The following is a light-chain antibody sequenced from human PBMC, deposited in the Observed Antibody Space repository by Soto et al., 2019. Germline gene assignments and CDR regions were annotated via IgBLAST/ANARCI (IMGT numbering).Light chain of an antibody. CDR3: QQYNNWVT. Sequence: TLSVSPGERATLSCRASQSVSSNLVWYQQKPGQAPRLLIYGASTRATGIPARFSGSGSGTEFTLTINSLQSEDFAVYYCQQYNNWVTFGGGTKVDIK. V-gene: IGKV3-15*01. J-gene: IGKJ4*01. CDR1: QSVSSN. CDR2: GAS.